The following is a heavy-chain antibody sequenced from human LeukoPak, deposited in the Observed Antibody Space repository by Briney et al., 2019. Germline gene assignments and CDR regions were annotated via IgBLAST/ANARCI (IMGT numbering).Heavy chain of an antibody. V-gene: IGHV3-48*01. CDR3: ARDFTGSYYYGSGSVPAAFDI. Sequence: GXXLRLSCAASGFIFSNYSMNWVRQAPGKGLEWVSYISTSSSHIYYADSVKGRFTISRDNAKNSLYLQMSSLRAEDTALYYCARDFTGSYYYGSGSVPAAFDIWGQGSMVTVSS. J-gene: IGHJ3*02. CDR2: ISTSSSHI. CDR1: GFIFSNYS. D-gene: IGHD3-10*01.